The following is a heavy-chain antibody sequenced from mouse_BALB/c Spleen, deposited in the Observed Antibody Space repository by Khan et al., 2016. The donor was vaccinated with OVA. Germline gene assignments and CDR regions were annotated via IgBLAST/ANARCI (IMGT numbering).Heavy chain of an antibody. V-gene: IGHV2-9*02. D-gene: IGHD1-1*01. Sequence: QVQLKQSGPGLVAPSQSLSITCTVSGFSLTTYGVHWVRQPPGKGLEWLGVIWAGGSTNYNSALMSRLSISKDNSKSQAFLNMNSLQTDDTARYYCARAYYYGAWFAYWGQGTLVTVSA. CDR2: IWAGGST. CDR3: ARAYYYGAWFAY. CDR1: GFSLTTYG. J-gene: IGHJ3*01.